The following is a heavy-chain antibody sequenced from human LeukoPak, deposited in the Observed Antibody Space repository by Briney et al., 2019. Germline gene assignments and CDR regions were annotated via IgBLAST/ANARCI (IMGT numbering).Heavy chain of an antibody. CDR2: IYSGGSI. Sequence: GGSLRLSCAASGFTVSDNYMSWVRQAPGKGLEWVSVIYSGGSIYYTDSVKGRFTISRHNSKNTLYLQMNSLRTEDTAVYYCASGSRFDYWGQGTLVTVSS. D-gene: IGHD5/OR15-5a*01. J-gene: IGHJ4*02. CDR3: ASGSRFDY. V-gene: IGHV3-53*04. CDR1: GFTVSDNY.